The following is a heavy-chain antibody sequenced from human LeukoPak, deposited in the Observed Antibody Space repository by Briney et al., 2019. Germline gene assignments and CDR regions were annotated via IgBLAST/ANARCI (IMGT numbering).Heavy chain of an antibody. CDR2: IIPIFGTA. J-gene: IGHJ4*02. D-gene: IGHD5-12*01. Sequence: SVKVSCKASGGTFSSYAISWVRRAPGQGLEWMGGIIPIFGTANYAQKFQGRVTITADKSTSTAYMELSSLRSEDTAVYYCARDDGRGYSGYDYFLDYWGQGTLVTVSS. CDR1: GGTFSSYA. CDR3: ARDDGRGYSGYDYFLDY. V-gene: IGHV1-69*06.